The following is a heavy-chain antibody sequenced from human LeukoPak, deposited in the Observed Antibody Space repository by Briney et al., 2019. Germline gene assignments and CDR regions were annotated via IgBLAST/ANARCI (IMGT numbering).Heavy chain of an antibody. J-gene: IGHJ6*02. D-gene: IGHD3-10*01. CDR2: IVVGSGNT. CDR3: AARYYYGSGIVDQDYYYGMDV. CDR1: GFTFTSSA. V-gene: IGHV1-58*02. Sequence: GTSVKVSCKASGFTFTSSAMQWVRQARGQRLEWRGWIVVGSGNTNYAQKFQERVTITRDMSTSTGYMELSSLRSEDTAVYYCAARYYYGSGIVDQDYYYGMDVWGQGTTVTVSS.